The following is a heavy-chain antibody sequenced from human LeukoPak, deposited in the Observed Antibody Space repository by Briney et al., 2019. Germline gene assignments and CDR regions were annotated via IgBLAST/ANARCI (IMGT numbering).Heavy chain of an antibody. V-gene: IGHV4-39*01. J-gene: IGHJ5*02. Sequence: PSETLSLTCTVSGGSITSSSFYWGWIRQPPGKGLEWIGSIYYDGSTYYNPSLKSRVIISVDTSKTQFSLKLSSVTAADTAVYYCARQGAGYNWFDPWGQGTLVTVSS. CDR1: GGSITSSSFY. CDR3: ARQGAGYNWFDP. CDR2: IYYDGST.